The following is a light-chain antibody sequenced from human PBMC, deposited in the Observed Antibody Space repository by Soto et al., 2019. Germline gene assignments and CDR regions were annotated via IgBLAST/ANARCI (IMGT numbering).Light chain of an antibody. V-gene: IGKV1-9*01. CDR1: QGIAGS. CDR3: QQIDSYPRT. J-gene: IGKJ1*01. CDR2: AAS. Sequence: IQLTQSPSSLSASVGDRVTITCRACQGIAGSLAWYQQKPGEAPNLLISAASTLPTGVPSRFSGSGSGTDCALTISSLQPEDFATYYCQQIDSYPRTFGQGSKVEIK.